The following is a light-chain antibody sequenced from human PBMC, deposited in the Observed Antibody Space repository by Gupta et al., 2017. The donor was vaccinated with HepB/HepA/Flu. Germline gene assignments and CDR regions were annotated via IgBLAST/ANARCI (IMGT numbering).Light chain of an antibody. Sequence: DIVMTQPPDSLAVSLGERATINCKSSQSGLYSSKNKNYLAWYQQKPGQPPKLLIYWASTRESGVPDRFSGRGSGTDFTLTISRLQAEDVAVYYCKQDNSTPGTFGQGTKVEIK. CDR3: KQDNSTPGT. J-gene: IGKJ1*01. V-gene: IGKV4-1*01. CDR2: WAS. CDR1: QSGLYSSKNKNY.